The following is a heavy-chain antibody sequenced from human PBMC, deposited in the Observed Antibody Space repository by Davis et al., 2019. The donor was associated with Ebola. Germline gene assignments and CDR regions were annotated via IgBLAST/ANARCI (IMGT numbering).Heavy chain of an antibody. D-gene: IGHD1-26*01. Sequence: PSETLSLTCTVSGGSISSSSYYWGWIRQPPGKGLEWIGSIYYSGSTYYNPSLKSRVTISVDTSKNQFSLKLSSVTAADTAVYYCAIVGATDYYYYGMDVWGQGTTVTVSS. V-gene: IGHV4-39*01. CDR2: IYYSGST. J-gene: IGHJ6*02. CDR1: GGSISSSSYY. CDR3: AIVGATDYYYYGMDV.